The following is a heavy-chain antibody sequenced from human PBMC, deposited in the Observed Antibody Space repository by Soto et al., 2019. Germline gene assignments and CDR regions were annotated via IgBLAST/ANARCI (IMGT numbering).Heavy chain of an antibody. CDR3: ARLGEAGSSWYWFDP. CDR1: GGSISSSSYY. V-gene: IGHV4-39*01. Sequence: QLQLQESGPGLVKPSETLSLTCTVSGGSISSSSYYWGWIRQPPGKGLEWIGSIYYSGSTYYNPSLKSRVTISVDTSKNQFSLKLSSVTAADTAVYYCARLGEAGSSWYWFDPWGQGTLVTVSS. J-gene: IGHJ5*02. CDR2: IYYSGST. D-gene: IGHD6-13*01.